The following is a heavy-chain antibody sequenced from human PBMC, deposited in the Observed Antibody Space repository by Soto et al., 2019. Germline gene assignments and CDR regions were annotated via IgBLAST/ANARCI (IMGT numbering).Heavy chain of an antibody. CDR3: AAGFPPDF. J-gene: IGHJ4*02. CDR1: RFTIGNYW. D-gene: IGHD3-10*01. Sequence: EVLLVESGGGLVQPGGSLTLSCAASRFTIGNYWMNWVRQAPGKGLEWVANIKGDGSEKYYVGSVEGRFTISRDNTKNSLGLQMISLRVEDTAVYYCAAGFPPDFWGQGTLVTVSS. V-gene: IGHV3-7*01. CDR2: IKGDGSEK.